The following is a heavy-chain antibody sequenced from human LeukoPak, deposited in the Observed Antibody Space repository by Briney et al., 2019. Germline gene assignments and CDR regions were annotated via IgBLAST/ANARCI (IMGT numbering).Heavy chain of an antibody. Sequence: GGSLRLSCAASGFTFSSYSMNWVCPAPGEGLEWVSYISSSSSTIYYADTVKGRFTISRDNAKNSLYLQMNSLRDEDTAVYYCASAPYGGYSPYYWGQGTLVTVSS. CDR2: ISSSSSTI. CDR3: ASAPYGGYSPYY. D-gene: IGHD4-23*01. CDR1: GFTFSSYS. V-gene: IGHV3-48*02. J-gene: IGHJ4*02.